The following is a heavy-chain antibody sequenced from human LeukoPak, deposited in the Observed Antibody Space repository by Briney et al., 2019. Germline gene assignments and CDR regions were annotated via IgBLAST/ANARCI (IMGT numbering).Heavy chain of an antibody. V-gene: IGHV3-21*01. Sequence: GGSLRLSCAASGFTFSSYAMSWVRQAPGKGLEWVSSISSSSSYIYYADSVKGRFTISRDNAKNSLYLQMNSLRAEDTAVYYCAKSLGDYVVIDYWGQGTLVTVSS. CDR3: AKSLGDYVVIDY. CDR1: GFTFSSYA. CDR2: ISSSSSYI. D-gene: IGHD4-17*01. J-gene: IGHJ4*02.